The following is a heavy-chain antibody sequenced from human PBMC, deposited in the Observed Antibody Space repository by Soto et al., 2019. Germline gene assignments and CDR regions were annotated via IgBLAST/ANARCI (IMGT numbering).Heavy chain of an antibody. CDR2: INPSGGST. CDR1: GYTFTSYY. D-gene: IGHD6-6*01. Sequence: GASVKVSCKASGYTFTSYYMHWVRQAPGQGLEWMGIINPSGGSTSYAQKFQGRVTMTRDTSTSTVYMELSSLRSEDTAVYYCARDIPQGQRSSSSLSDYWGQGTLVTVSS. CDR3: ARDIPQGQRSSSSLSDY. V-gene: IGHV1-46*03. J-gene: IGHJ4*02.